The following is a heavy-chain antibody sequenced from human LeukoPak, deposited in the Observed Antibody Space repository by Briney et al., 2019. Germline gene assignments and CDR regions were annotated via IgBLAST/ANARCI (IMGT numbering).Heavy chain of an antibody. V-gene: IGHV3-23*01. CDR3: ARDTDSWYFDY. CDR1: GFTFSTYA. Sequence: GGSLRLSCAASGFTFSTYAMSWVRQAPGKGLEWVSVMSGSGDSTFYADSVKGRFTISRDNSKNTLYLQMNSLRAEDTAVYYCARDTDSWYFDYWGQGTLVTVSS. CDR2: MSGSGDST. J-gene: IGHJ4*02. D-gene: IGHD6-13*01.